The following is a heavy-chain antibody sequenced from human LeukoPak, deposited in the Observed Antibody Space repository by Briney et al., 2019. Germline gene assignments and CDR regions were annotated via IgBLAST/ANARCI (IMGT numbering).Heavy chain of an antibody. CDR2: INPNSGGT. CDR1: GYTFSNYY. D-gene: IGHD2-8*01. J-gene: IGHJ5*02. CDR3: ARTNALDH. Sequence: ASVKVSCKASGYTFSNYYMHWVRQAPGQGLEWMGWINPNSGGTNSAQKFQGRVTMTRDTSISTAYMELSSLRSDDTALYYCARTNALDHWGQGTLVTVSS. V-gene: IGHV1-2*02.